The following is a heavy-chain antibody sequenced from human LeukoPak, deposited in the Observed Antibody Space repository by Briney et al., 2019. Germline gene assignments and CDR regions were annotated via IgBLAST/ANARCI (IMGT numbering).Heavy chain of an antibody. CDR1: GGSISNFY. J-gene: IGHJ5*02. D-gene: IGHD6-13*01. Sequence: SETLSLTCIVSGGSISNFYWSWIRQPPGKGLEWVGYISYSGNTDYNPSLKSRVTLLIDTSRNQFSLKLSSVTAADTAVYYCARVEAAAARNWFDPWGQGTLVTVSS. V-gene: IGHV4-59*12. CDR3: ARVEAAAARNWFDP. CDR2: ISYSGNT.